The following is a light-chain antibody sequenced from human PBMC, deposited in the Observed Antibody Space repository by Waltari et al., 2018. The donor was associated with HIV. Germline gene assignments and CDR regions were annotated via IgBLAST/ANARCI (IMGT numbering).Light chain of an antibody. Sequence: DIQMTQSPSSLSASLGDRVTITCRASQTISNRLNWYQQEPGKAPKLLIYAASSLQSGVPSRFSGSGSETDFTLTINSLQPEDFATYYCQQSYGTPPYTFGQGTKLEIK. CDR2: AAS. V-gene: IGKV1-39*01. CDR1: QTISNR. J-gene: IGKJ2*01. CDR3: QQSYGTPPYT.